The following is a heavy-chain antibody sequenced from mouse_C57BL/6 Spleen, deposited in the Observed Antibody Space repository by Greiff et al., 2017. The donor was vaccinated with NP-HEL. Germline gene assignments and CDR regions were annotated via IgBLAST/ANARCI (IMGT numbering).Heavy chain of an antibody. V-gene: IGHV5-12*01. CDR2: ISNGGGST. Sequence: EVQGVESGGGLVQPGGSLKLSCAASGFTFSDYYMYWVRQTPEKRLEWVAYISNGGGSTYYPDTVKGRFTISRDNAKNTLYLQMSRLKSEDTAMYYCARTYSNYEAWFAYWGQGTLVTVSA. J-gene: IGHJ3*01. D-gene: IGHD2-5*01. CDR1: GFTFSDYY. CDR3: ARTYSNYEAWFAY.